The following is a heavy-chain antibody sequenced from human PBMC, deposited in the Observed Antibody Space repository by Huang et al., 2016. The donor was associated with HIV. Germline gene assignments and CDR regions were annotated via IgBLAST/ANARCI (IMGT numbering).Heavy chain of an antibody. CDR3: ARERMMSWLDDHDAFDI. CDR2: INHSGRT. J-gene: IGHJ3*02. V-gene: IGHV4-34*01. Sequence: QVQLQQWGAGLLKPSATLSLTCAVYGGSFSGYYWSWLRQSPGKGLEWIGEINHSGRTNDNPSLKSGLTISVDTSKNQFSLKLSSVTAADTAVYYCARERMMSWLDDHDAFDIWGQGTMVTVSS. D-gene: IGHD1-1*01. CDR1: GGSFSGYY.